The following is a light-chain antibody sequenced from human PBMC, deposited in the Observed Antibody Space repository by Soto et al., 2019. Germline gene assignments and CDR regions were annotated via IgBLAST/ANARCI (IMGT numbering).Light chain of an antibody. V-gene: IGKV2-28*01. CDR2: LGS. CDR1: QSLLFSNGYNY. CDR3: MQSVQSPWT. Sequence: DIVMTQSPLSLTVTPGEPASISCRSSQSLLFSNGYNYLEWYLQKPGQSPQLLIYLGSNRASGVPDRFSGSGSGTDFTLEISRVEAEDVGVYYCMQSVQSPWTFGQGIKVDIK. J-gene: IGKJ1*01.